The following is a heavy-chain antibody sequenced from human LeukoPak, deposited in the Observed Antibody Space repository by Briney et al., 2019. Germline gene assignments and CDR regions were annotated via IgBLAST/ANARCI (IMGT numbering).Heavy chain of an antibody. Sequence: ASVKVSCKASGYTFTGYGISWVRQAPGQGLEWMGWISAYNGNTNYAQKLQGRVTMTTDTSTSTAYMELRSPRSDDTAVYYCARDRVATSNWFDPWGQGTLVTVSS. CDR1: GYTFTGYG. D-gene: IGHD5-12*01. CDR3: ARDRVATSNWFDP. CDR2: ISAYNGNT. J-gene: IGHJ5*02. V-gene: IGHV1-18*01.